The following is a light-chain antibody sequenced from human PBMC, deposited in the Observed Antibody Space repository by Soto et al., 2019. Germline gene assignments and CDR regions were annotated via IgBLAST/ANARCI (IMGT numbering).Light chain of an antibody. V-gene: IGKV3-20*01. CDR2: GAS. CDR3: QQYGSSPLT. J-gene: IGKJ4*01. CDR1: QSVSGSY. Sequence: EKVMTQSPATLSVSPGERATLSCRASQSVSGSYLAWYQRKPGQAPRLLIYGASSRATGIPDRFSGSGSGTDFTLTISRLEPEDFAVYYCQQYGSSPLTFGRGTKVDIK.